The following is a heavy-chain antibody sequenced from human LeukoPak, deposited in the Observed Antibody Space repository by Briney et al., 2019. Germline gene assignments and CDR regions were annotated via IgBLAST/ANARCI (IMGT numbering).Heavy chain of an antibody. CDR3: ARSYRYYFDY. CDR1: GFTFSSYA. Sequence: GGSLRLSCAASGFTFSSYAMHWVRQAPGKGLEGVAVISYDGSNKYYADSVKGRFTISRDNSKNTLYLQMNSLRAEDTAVYYCARSYRYYFDYWGQGTLVTVSS. D-gene: IGHD1-26*01. V-gene: IGHV3-30*04. CDR2: ISYDGSNK. J-gene: IGHJ4*02.